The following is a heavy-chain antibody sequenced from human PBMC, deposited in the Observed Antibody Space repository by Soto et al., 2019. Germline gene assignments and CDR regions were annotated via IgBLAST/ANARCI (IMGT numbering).Heavy chain of an antibody. CDR2: IYYSGST. Sequence: PSETLSLTCTVSGGSISSGDYYWSWIRQPPGKGLEWIGYIYYSGSTYYNPSLKSRVTISVDTSKNQFSLKLSSVTAADTAVYYCAREGIRDLWFDPWGQGTLVTVSS. CDR3: AREGIRDLWFDP. D-gene: IGHD3-3*02. CDR1: GGSISSGDYY. V-gene: IGHV4-30-4*01. J-gene: IGHJ5*02.